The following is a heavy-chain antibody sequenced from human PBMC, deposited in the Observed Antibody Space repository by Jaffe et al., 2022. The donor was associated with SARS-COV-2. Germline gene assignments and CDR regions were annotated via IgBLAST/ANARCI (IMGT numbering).Heavy chain of an antibody. CDR3: ASHYDRHYFDY. V-gene: IGHV4-39*01. CDR1: GGSISSIRYY. CDR2: IYYTGRT. J-gene: IGHJ4*02. Sequence: QLQLQESGPGLVKPSETLSLTCTVSGGSISSIRYYWAWIRQSPGEGLEWIANIYYTGRTYYNPSLKSRVTIAVDTSKDQFSLNLRSVTAADTAVYFCASHYDRHYFDYWGQGALVTVSS. D-gene: IGHD3-22*01.